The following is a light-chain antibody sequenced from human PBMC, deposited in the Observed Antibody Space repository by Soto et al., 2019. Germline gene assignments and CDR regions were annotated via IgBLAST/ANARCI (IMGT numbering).Light chain of an antibody. J-gene: IGLJ3*02. CDR1: SSNIGSNT. CDR2: SNN. CDR3: AAWDDSLNGWV. Sequence: QSVLTQPPSASGTPGQRITISCSGSSSNIGSNTVNWYQQLPGTAPKLLIYSNNQRPSAVPDRFSGSKSGTSASLAISGLQSEDGADYYCAAWDDSLNGWVFGGGTQLTVL. V-gene: IGLV1-44*01.